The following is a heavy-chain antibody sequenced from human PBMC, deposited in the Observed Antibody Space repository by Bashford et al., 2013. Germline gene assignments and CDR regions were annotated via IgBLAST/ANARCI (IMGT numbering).Heavy chain of an antibody. CDR2: ISGSGSRT. D-gene: IGHD6-19*01. CDR1: GFTFTNYA. V-gene: IGHV3-23*01. Sequence: HSGGSLRLYCAASGFTFTNYAMNWVRQPPGKGLEWVSAISGSGSRTYYADSVKGRFTISRDNSKNTLYLQMNSLRAEDTAVYYCAKESRGEAVAGPDDYWGQGTLVTVSS. CDR3: AKESRGEAVAGPDDY. J-gene: IGHJ4*02.